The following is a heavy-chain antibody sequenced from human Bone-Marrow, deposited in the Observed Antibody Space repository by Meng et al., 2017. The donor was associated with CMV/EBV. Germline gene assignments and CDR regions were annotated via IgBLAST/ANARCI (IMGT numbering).Heavy chain of an antibody. V-gene: IGHV3-66*01. CDR1: GFTVSSNS. CDR3: AREFVAARLDY. D-gene: IGHD6-13*01. CDR2: IYDSGTT. J-gene: IGHJ4*01. Sequence: GESLKISCAASGFTVSSNSMTWVRQAPGKGLEWRSVIYDSGTTFYAESVKGRFTVSRDSSKNTLFLQMNSLRGEDTAVYYCAREFVAARLDYWGQGTLVTVSS.